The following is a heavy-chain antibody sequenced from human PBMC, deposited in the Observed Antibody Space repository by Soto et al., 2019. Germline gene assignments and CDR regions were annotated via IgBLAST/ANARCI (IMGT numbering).Heavy chain of an antibody. V-gene: IGHV1-18*04. Sequence: QVQLVQSGAEVKKPGASVKVSCKASGYTFTSYGISWVRQAPGQGLEWMGWISAYNGNTNYAQKLQGRVTMTTGTSTSTAYMELRSLRSDDTAVYYCARLRNSGSHYRFFYGMDVCGQGTTVTVSS. CDR1: GYTFTSYG. CDR2: ISAYNGNT. J-gene: IGHJ6*02. D-gene: IGHD1-26*01. CDR3: ARLRNSGSHYRFFYGMDV.